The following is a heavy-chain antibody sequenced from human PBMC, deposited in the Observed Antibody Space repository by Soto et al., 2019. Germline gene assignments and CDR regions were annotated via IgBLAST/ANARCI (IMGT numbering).Heavy chain of an antibody. CDR1: GFTFSSYG. CDR2: ISYDGSNK. V-gene: IGHV3-30*18. Sequence: QVQLVESGGGVVQPGRSLRLSCAASGFTFSSYGMHWVRQAPGKGLEWVAVISYDGSNKYYADSVKGRFTISRDNSKNTLYLQMNSLRAVDTAVYYHAKGADSSGYYNFDYWGQGTLVTVS. D-gene: IGHD3-22*01. CDR3: AKGADSSGYYNFDY. J-gene: IGHJ4*02.